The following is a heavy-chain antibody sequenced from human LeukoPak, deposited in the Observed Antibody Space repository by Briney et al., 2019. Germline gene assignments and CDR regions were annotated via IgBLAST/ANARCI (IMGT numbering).Heavy chain of an antibody. J-gene: IGHJ6*03. CDR3: ARDPYSGSYSAYYYYYMDV. D-gene: IGHD1-26*01. CDR2: ITSSSSYI. Sequence: GGSLRLSCAASGFTFSNHNMNWVRHAPGKGLEWVSSITSSSSYIYYADSVKGRFTISRDNAKNSLYLQMNSLRAEDTAVYYCARDPYSGSYSAYYYYYMDVWGKGTTVTVSS. CDR1: GFTFSNHN. V-gene: IGHV3-21*01.